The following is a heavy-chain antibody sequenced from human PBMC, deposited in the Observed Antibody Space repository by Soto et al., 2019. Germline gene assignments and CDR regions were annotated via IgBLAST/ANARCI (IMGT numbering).Heavy chain of an antibody. CDR3: ARDHQTGYYDSSGYSPYNWLDP. J-gene: IGHJ5*02. V-gene: IGHV3-21*01. CDR2: ISSSSSYI. Sequence: LRLSCAASVFTFSSYSMNWVRQAPGKGLEWVPSISSSSSYIYYADSVKGRFTISRDNAKNSLYLQMNSLRAEDTALYYCARDHQTGYYDSSGYSPYNWLDPCGRGTLLTVFS. CDR1: VFTFSSYS. D-gene: IGHD3-22*01.